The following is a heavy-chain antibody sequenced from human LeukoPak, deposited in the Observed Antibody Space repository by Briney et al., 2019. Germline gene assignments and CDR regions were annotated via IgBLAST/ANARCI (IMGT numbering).Heavy chain of an antibody. CDR2: ISSNGGST. CDR1: GFTFSSYA. J-gene: IGHJ4*02. V-gene: IGHV3-64*01. CDR3: ARGGGCSSTSCYGQYYFDC. D-gene: IGHD2-2*01. Sequence: GGSLRLSCAASGFTFSSYAMHWVRQAPGKGLEYVSAISSNGGSTYYANSVQSRFTISRDNSKNTLYLQMGSLRAEDMAVYYCARGGGCSSTSCYGQYYFDCWGQGTLVTVSS.